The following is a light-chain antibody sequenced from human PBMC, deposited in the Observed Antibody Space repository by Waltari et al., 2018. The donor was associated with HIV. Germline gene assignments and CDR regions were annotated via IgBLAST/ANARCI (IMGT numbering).Light chain of an antibody. V-gene: IGLV1-44*01. CDR2: GDD. CDR1: SSNIGSNS. J-gene: IGLJ1*01. CDR3: AAWDDSLNGYV. Sequence: QSVLPQPPSASGTPGQRVTIPCSGSSSNIGSNSVNWYQQLPGTAPKLLIYGDDQRPSGVPDRFSGSKSGTSASLAISGPQSEDEAVYFCAAWDDSLNGYVFGAGTKVTVL.